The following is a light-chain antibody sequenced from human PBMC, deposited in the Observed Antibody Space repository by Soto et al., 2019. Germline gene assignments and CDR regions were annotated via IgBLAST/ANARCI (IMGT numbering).Light chain of an antibody. CDR1: SSDVGGYNY. Sequence: QSALTQPASVSGSPGQSITISCTGTSSDVGGYNYVSWYQQHPGKAPKLMICDVTNRPSGVSNRFSGSKSGGTASLTISGLQAEDEADYYCSSYTSSSTYVFGTGTKVTVL. CDR2: DVT. J-gene: IGLJ1*01. V-gene: IGLV2-14*01. CDR3: SSYTSSSTYV.